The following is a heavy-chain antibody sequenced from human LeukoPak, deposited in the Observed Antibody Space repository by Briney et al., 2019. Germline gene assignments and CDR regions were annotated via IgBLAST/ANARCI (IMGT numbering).Heavy chain of an antibody. CDR2: IWYDGSNK. V-gene: IGHV3-33*06. Sequence: GGSLRLSCAASGFTFSSYAMHWVRRAPGKGLEWVAVIWYDGSNKYYADSVKGRFTISRDNSRNTLYLQMNSLRAEDTAVYYCAKDRGYGDYAADFDYWGQGTLVTVSS. J-gene: IGHJ4*02. CDR3: AKDRGYGDYAADFDY. CDR1: GFTFSSYA. D-gene: IGHD4-17*01.